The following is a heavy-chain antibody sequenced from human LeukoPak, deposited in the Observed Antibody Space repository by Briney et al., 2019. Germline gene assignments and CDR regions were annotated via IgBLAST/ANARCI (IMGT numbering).Heavy chain of an antibody. J-gene: IGHJ4*02. V-gene: IGHV3-33*01. CDR1: GFTFNTYG. Sequence: GRSLRLSCAASGFTFNTYGMHWVRQAQGKGLEWVALIWYDGSNENYADSAKGRFTISRDNSRNTLYLQMNSLRGEDTAVYYCARGGLTIAEATTSWYLDYWGQGTLVTVSS. D-gene: IGHD1-26*01. CDR2: IWYDGSNE. CDR3: ARGGLTIAEATTSWYLDY.